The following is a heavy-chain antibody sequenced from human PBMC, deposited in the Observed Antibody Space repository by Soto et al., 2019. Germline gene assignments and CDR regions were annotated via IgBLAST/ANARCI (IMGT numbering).Heavy chain of an antibody. CDR1: GYSFTSYL. D-gene: IGHD1-1*01. J-gene: IGHJ4*02. Sequence: GESLKISFKGSGYSFTSYLIGWVRQMPVKGLEWMGIIYPGDSDTRYSPSLQGQVTISADKSISTDYMQWSSLKASDTAMYYCARHLGGWIEKEYYFVYLGQRTLVAVSS. V-gene: IGHV5-51*01. CDR2: IYPGDSDT. CDR3: ARHLGGWIEKEYYFVY.